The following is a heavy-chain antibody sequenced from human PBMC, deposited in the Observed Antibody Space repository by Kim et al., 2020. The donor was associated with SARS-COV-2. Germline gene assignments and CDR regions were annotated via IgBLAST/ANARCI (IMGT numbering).Heavy chain of an antibody. Sequence: YNPSLKSRVTISVDRSKNQFSLKLSSVTAADTAVYYCARVVAAAGKIDYWGQGTLVTVSS. V-gene: IGHV4-30-2*01. J-gene: IGHJ4*02. CDR3: ARVVAAAGKIDY. D-gene: IGHD6-13*01.